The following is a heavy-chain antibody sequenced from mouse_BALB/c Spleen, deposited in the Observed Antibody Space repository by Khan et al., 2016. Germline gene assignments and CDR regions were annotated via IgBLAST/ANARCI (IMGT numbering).Heavy chain of an antibody. Sequence: VQLQQPGAELVKPGASVKLSCTASGFNIKDTFLHWVKQRPEQGLEWLGRIDPANGDNKYDPNFQGKATITADTSSNTAYLHLSSLTSEDTAVYYCAPIYDGYYRYWGQGTTLTVSS. CDR2: IDPANGDN. J-gene: IGHJ2*01. D-gene: IGHD2-3*01. V-gene: IGHV14-3*02. CDR1: GFNIKDTF. CDR3: APIYDGYYRY.